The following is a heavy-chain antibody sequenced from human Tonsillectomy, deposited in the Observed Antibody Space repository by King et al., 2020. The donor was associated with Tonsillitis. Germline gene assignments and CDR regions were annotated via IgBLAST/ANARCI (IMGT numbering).Heavy chain of an antibody. V-gene: IGHV3-30*18. Sequence: VQLVESGGGVAQPGRSLRLSCAASGFTFSSYGMHWVRQAPGKGLEWVAVISYDGSNKYYADSVKGRFTISRDNSKNTLYLQMNSLRAEDTAVYYCAKGGDVVVPYYGMDVWGQGTTVTVSS. CDR1: GFTFSSYG. CDR2: ISYDGSNK. CDR3: AKGGDVVVPYYGMDV. D-gene: IGHD2-2*01. J-gene: IGHJ6*02.